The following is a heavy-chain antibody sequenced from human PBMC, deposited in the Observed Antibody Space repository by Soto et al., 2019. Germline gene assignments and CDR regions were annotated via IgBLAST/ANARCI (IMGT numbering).Heavy chain of an antibody. D-gene: IGHD6-6*01. J-gene: IGHJ5*02. Sequence: QVQLQESGPGLVKPSETLSLTCTVSGGSVSSGSYYWSWIRQPPGKGLEWVGCVYYSGGTNYNPSLKSRGSISIDTSKKQFSLKLNSVTAADTAGYYCARGAAARYSWFDRWGQGTLVTVSS. CDR3: ARGAAARYSWFDR. CDR1: GGSVSSGSYY. V-gene: IGHV4-61*01. CDR2: VYYSGGT.